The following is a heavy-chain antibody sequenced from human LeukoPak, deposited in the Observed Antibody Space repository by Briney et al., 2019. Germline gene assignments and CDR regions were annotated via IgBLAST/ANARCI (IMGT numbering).Heavy chain of an antibody. CDR2: IYYSGST. D-gene: IGHD6-13*01. V-gene: IGHV4-39*01. Sequence: SETLSLTCTVSGGSISSSSYYWGWIRQPPGKGLEWIGSIYYSGSTYYNPSLKSRVTISVDTSKNQFSLKLSSVTAADAAVYYCASAKTPSSVDYWSQGTLVTVSS. J-gene: IGHJ4*02. CDR1: GGSISSSSYY. CDR3: ASAKTPSSVDY.